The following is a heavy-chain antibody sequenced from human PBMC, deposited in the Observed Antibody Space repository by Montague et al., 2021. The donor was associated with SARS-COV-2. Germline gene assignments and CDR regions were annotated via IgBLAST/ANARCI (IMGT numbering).Heavy chain of an antibody. CDR2: ISYDGSNK. D-gene: IGHD5-12*01. CDR3: ARDWDGYDLDYGMDV. CDR1: GFTFSSYA. Sequence: YRSLSFAASGFTFSSYAMHWVRQAPGKGLEWVAVISYDGSNKYYVDSVKGRFTISRDNSKNTPYLQMNSLRAEDTAVYYCARDWDGYDLDYGMDVWGQGTTVTVSS. V-gene: IGHV3-30*04. J-gene: IGHJ6*02.